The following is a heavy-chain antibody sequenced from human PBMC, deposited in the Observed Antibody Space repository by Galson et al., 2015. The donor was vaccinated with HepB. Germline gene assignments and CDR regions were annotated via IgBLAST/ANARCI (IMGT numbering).Heavy chain of an antibody. V-gene: IGHV3-48*01. CDR3: ARKMVRGVILNGMDV. CDR1: GFTFSSYS. D-gene: IGHD3-10*01. Sequence: SLRLSCAASGFTFSSYSMNWVRQAPGKGLEWVSYISSSSSTIYYADSVKGRFTISRDSAKNSLYLQMNSLRAEDTAVYYCARKMVRGVILNGMDVWGQGTTVTVSS. J-gene: IGHJ6*02. CDR2: ISSSSSTI.